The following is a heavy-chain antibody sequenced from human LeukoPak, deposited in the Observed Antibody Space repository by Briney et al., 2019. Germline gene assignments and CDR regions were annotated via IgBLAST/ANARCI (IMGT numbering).Heavy chain of an antibody. CDR1: GGSFSGYY. D-gene: IGHD3-10*01. Sequence: SETLSLTCAVYGGSFSGYYWSWIRQPPGKGLEWIGEINHSGSTNYNPSLKSRVTISVDTSKNQFSLKLSSVTAADTAVYYCARDSGTPSMVRGVLTSWGQGTLVTVSS. CDR3: ARDSGTPSMVRGVLTS. J-gene: IGHJ5*02. V-gene: IGHV4-34*01. CDR2: INHSGST.